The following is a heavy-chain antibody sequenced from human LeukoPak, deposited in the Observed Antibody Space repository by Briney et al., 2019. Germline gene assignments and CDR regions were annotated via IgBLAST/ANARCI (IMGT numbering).Heavy chain of an antibody. J-gene: IGHJ4*02. CDR3: TTILFDYGHYFDY. CDR1: GFTFKNAW. D-gene: IGHD4-17*01. CDR2: IKSKAHGGTT. Sequence: PGGSLSLSCAASGFTFKNAWMSWVRQAPGKGLEWVGRIKSKAHGGTTDYAAPVKDRFTISRDDSKNTLYLQMNSLKTEDTAVYYCTTILFDYGHYFDYWGRGTLVTVSS. V-gene: IGHV3-15*01.